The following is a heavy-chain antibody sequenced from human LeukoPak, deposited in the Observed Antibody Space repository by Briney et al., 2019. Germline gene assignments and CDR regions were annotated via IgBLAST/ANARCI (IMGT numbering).Heavy chain of an antibody. CDR2: ISGSGSRT. J-gene: IGHJ4*02. V-gene: IGHV3-23*01. Sequence: PGGSLRLSCAACGFTFSSYAMRWVRQAPGKGLEWVSAISGSGSRTYYADSVKGRFTISRDNSKDTLYLEMHSVRAEDTDVYYCAKSSVAGPYFDYWGQGTLVTVSS. D-gene: IGHD6-19*01. CDR3: AKSSVAGPYFDY. CDR1: GFTFSSYA.